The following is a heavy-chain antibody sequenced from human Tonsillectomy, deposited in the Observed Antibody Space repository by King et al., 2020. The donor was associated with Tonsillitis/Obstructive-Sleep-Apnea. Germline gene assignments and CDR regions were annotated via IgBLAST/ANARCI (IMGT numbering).Heavy chain of an antibody. CDR1: GGSISSYY. CDR2: IFYSGST. CDR3: ARDHCSSTSCYGNYYYMDV. V-gene: IGHV4-59*01. D-gene: IGHD2-2*01. Sequence: QLQESGPGLVKPSETLSLTCTVSGGSISSYYWSWIRQPPGKGLEWIGYIFYSGSTNYNPSLKSQVTISVETSKNQFSLKLSSVTAADTAVYYCARDHCSSTSCYGNYYYMDVWGKGTTVTVSS. J-gene: IGHJ6*03.